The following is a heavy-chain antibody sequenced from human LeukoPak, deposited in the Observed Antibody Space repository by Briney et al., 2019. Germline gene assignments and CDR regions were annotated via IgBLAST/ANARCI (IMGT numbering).Heavy chain of an antibody. V-gene: IGHV3-9*01. CDR1: GFTFDDYA. D-gene: IGHD3-22*01. J-gene: IGHJ4*02. Sequence: GGSLRLSCAASGFTFDDYAMHWVRQAPGKGLEWVSGISWNSGSIGYADSVKGRFTISRDNAKNSLYLQMDSLRAEDTALYYCAKDTYYYDSSGWDYWGQGTLVTASP. CDR3: AKDTYYYDSSGWDY. CDR2: ISWNSGSI.